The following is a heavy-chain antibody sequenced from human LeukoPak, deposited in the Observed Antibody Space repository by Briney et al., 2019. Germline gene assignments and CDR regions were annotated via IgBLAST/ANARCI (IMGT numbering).Heavy chain of an antibody. CDR3: AISGGGYDPYFDY. Sequence: SETLSLTCTVSGGSISSSSYYWGWIRQPPGKGLEWIGSIYYSGSTYYNPSLKSRVTISVDTSKNQFSLKLSSVTAADTAVYYCAISGGGYDPYFDYWGQGTLVTVSS. J-gene: IGHJ4*02. V-gene: IGHV4-39*07. CDR1: GGSISSSSYY. CDR2: IYYSGST. D-gene: IGHD5-12*01.